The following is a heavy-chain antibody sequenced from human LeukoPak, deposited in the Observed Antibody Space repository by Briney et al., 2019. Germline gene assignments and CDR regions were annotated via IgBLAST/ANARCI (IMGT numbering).Heavy chain of an antibody. J-gene: IGHJ4*02. CDR1: GFTFSDYD. CDR2: ISYLSSHV. Sequence: GGSLRLSCSASGFTFSDYDMNWVRQAPGRGLEWVSSISYLSSHVYYGDSVKGRFSISRDNAKNSLYLQMDSLGAEDTAIYYCGRAFPPLRTSSAGDLWGQGILVTVSS. D-gene: IGHD3-16*01. CDR3: GRAFPPLRTSSAGDL. V-gene: IGHV3-21*01.